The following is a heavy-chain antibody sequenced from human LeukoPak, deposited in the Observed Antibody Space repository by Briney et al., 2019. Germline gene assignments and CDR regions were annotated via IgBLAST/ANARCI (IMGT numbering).Heavy chain of an antibody. V-gene: IGHV4-30-2*01. D-gene: IGHD2-2*01. CDR2: IYHSGST. CDR3: ARDQLEAFDY. J-gene: IGHJ4*02. Sequence: TSQTLSLTCTVSGGSISSGGYYWSWIRQPPGKGLEWIGYIYHSGSTYYNPSLKSRVTISVDRSKNQFSLKLSSVTAADTAVYYCARDQLEAFDYWGQGTLVTVSS. CDR1: GGSISSGGYY.